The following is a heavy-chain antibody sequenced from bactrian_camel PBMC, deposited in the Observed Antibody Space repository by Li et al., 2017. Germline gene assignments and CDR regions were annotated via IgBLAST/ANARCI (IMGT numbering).Heavy chain of an antibody. CDR1: GYTACRYD. J-gene: IGHJ4*01. CDR3: AAGSCVVGSLRAADYDH. D-gene: IGHD2*01. V-gene: IGHV3S10*01. Sequence: VQLVESGGGLVQPGGSLRLSCADSGYTACRYDVSWWRQAPGKEREFVSMVDYDGNISYAESVKGRFTISKEHDKNTVYLQMNNLEPDDTAIYYCAAGSCVVGSLRAADYDHWGQGTQVTVS. CDR2: VDYDGNI.